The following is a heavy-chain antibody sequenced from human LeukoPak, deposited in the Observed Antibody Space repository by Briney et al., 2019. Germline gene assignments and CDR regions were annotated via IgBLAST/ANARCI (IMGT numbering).Heavy chain of an antibody. J-gene: IGHJ3*02. CDR1: GYTFSSYA. D-gene: IGHD6-19*01. Sequence: GGSLRLSCAASGYTFSSYAMHWVRQAPGKGLEWVAPISSDGSNKYYADSVKGRITISRDNSKNTLYLEMNSLRAEDTAVYYCAKAVAGPNTAFDIWGQGTMVTVSS. V-gene: IGHV3-30*18. CDR2: ISSDGSNK. CDR3: AKAVAGPNTAFDI.